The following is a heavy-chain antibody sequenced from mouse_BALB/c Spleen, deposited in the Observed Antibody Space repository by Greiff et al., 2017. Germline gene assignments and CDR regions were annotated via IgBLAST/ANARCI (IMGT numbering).Heavy chain of an antibody. CDR3: TIYYGYTWFAY. D-gene: IGHD2-2*01. J-gene: IGHJ3*01. Sequence: QVQLQQPGAELVRPGASVKLSCKASGYTFTSYWINWVKQRPGKGLEWIGNIYPSDSYTNYNQKFKDKATLTVDKSTSTSYMQLSSPTSEDSAVYYCTIYYGYTWFAYWGQGTLVTVSA. V-gene: IGHV1-69*02. CDR2: IYPSDSYT. CDR1: GYTFTSYW.